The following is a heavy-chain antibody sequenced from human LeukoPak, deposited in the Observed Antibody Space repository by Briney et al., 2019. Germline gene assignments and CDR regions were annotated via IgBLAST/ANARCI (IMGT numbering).Heavy chain of an antibody. D-gene: IGHD3-22*01. Sequence: PGGSLRLSCAASGFPFSSFGMSWVRQAPGKGLEWVSAISGSGGSTYYADSVKGRFTISRDNSKNTLYLQMNSLRAEDTAVYYCAKGLGSGYYYYYYYMDVWGKGTTVTVSS. CDR3: AKGLGSGYYYYYYYMDV. V-gene: IGHV3-23*01. J-gene: IGHJ6*03. CDR2: ISGSGGST. CDR1: GFPFSSFG.